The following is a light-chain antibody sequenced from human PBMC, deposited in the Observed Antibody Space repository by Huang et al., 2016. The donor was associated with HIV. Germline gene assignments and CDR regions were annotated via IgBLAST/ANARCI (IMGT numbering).Light chain of an antibody. Sequence: EIVLTQSPGTLSLSPGERATLSCRASQSVSTSYLGWYQQKSVQAPRLLIYGASSRATGIPDRFRGSGSGTDFTLTISRLEPEDFAVYYCQQYGSSLSTFGQGTKVEIK. CDR3: QQYGSSLST. CDR1: QSVSTSY. CDR2: GAS. J-gene: IGKJ2*01. V-gene: IGKV3-20*01.